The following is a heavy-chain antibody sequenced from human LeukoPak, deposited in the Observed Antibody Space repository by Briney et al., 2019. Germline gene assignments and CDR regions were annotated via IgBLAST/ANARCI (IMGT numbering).Heavy chain of an antibody. V-gene: IGHV1-8*01. J-gene: IGHJ3*02. Sequence: AAVQVSCKASGYTFTSYDINWVRQPAAQGLAGMGWMNQNSGNTGYAQKFQDRVAMTRNTSISTAYMELSSLRAEDTAVYYCARDVFMAVAGNDAFHIWGQGTMVTVSS. D-gene: IGHD6-19*01. CDR2: MNQNSGNT. CDR1: GYTFTSYD. CDR3: ARDVFMAVAGNDAFHI.